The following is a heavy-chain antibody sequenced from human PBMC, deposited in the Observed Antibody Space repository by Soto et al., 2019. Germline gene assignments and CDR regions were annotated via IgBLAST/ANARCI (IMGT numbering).Heavy chain of an antibody. CDR1: GGTFSSYT. J-gene: IGHJ4*02. CDR2: IIPILSIA. Sequence: GASVKVSCKASGGTFSSYTISWVRQAPGQGLEWMGRIIPILSIANYAQKFQGRVTITADKSTSTAYMELSSLRSEDTAVYYCARAPRIAVAGTVGFDYWGQGTLVTVSS. D-gene: IGHD6-19*01. V-gene: IGHV1-69*02. CDR3: ARAPRIAVAGTVGFDY.